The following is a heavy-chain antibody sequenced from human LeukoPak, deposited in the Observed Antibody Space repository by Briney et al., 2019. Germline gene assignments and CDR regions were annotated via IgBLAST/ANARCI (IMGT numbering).Heavy chain of an antibody. J-gene: IGHJ6*03. V-gene: IGHV5-51*01. CDR3: ARRRYGDYGSYYYYYMDV. CDR1: GYSFPSYW. Sequence: GESLKISCKGSGYSFPSYWIVWVRHMPGKGLEWMVIIYPGDSDTRYSPSFQGQVTISADESISTAYLQWSSLKASDTAIYYCARRRYGDYGSYYYYYMDVWGEGTTVTVSS. CDR2: IYPGDSDT. D-gene: IGHD4-17*01.